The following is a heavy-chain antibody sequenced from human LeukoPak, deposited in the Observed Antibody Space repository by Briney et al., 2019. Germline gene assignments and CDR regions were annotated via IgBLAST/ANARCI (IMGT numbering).Heavy chain of an antibody. Sequence: PGRSLRLSCTASGFTFGDYAMSWVRQAPGKGLEWVGFIKSKVYGGTTKYAASVKGRFTISRDDSKSIAYLQMNSLQIEDTAVYYCSLVVVVEPTLYYWGQGTLVTVSS. V-gene: IGHV3-49*04. CDR2: IKSKVYGGTT. D-gene: IGHD2-15*01. CDR3: SLVVVVEPTLYY. CDR1: GFTFGDYA. J-gene: IGHJ4*02.